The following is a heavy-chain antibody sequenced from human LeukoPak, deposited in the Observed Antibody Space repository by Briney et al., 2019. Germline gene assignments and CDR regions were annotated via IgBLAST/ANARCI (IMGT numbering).Heavy chain of an antibody. CDR2: TLHSGST. Sequence: PSETLSLTCAVYGGSFSAYYWSWVRQPPGKGLEWIGETLHSGSTSYNPSLQGRVTMSINTSKSQFSLRLTSVTAADTAIYYCARNGDYSLDSWGQGTLVTVSS. CDR3: ARNGDYSLDS. J-gene: IGHJ4*02. V-gene: IGHV4-34*12. D-gene: IGHD4-17*01. CDR1: GGSFSAYY.